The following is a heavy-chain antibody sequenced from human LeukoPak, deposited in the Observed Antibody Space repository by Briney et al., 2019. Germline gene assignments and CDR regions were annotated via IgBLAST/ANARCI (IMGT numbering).Heavy chain of an antibody. Sequence: KPGGSLRLSCAASGFTLSDYYMSWIRQAPGKGLEWVSYISSSGSTIYYADSVKGRFTISRDNAKDSLYLQMNSLRAEDTAVYYCARVPYGDYYFDYWGQGTLVTVSS. V-gene: IGHV3-11*01. CDR3: ARVPYGDYYFDY. D-gene: IGHD4-17*01. CDR2: ISSSGSTI. J-gene: IGHJ4*02. CDR1: GFTLSDYY.